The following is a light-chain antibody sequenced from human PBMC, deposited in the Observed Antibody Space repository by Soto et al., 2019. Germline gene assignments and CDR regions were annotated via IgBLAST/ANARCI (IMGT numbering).Light chain of an antibody. J-gene: IGKJ5*01. CDR1: QSVTSN. CDR3: QQRSNWPPRIT. V-gene: IGKV3-11*01. CDR2: DAS. Sequence: EIVLTQSPATLSLSPGERATLSCRASQSVTSNLGWYQQKPGQAPRLLIYDASNRATGIPARFSGSGSGTDFTLTISSLEPEDFAVYYCQQRSNWPPRITFGQGTRLEIK.